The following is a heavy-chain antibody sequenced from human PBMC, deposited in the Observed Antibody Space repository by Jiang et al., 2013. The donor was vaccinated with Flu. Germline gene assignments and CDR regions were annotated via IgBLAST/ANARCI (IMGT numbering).Heavy chain of an antibody. CDR2: IYSGGST. D-gene: IGHD2-15*01. J-gene: IGHJ3*02. V-gene: IGHV3-53*04. CDR3: ARAYVSGAPDAFDI. Sequence: VQLVESGGGLVQPGGSLRLSCAASGFTVSSNYVSWVRQAPGKGLEWVSVIYSGGSTYYADSVKGRFTISRHNSKNTLYLQMNSLRAEDTAVYYCARAYVSGAPDAFDIWAKGQWSPS. CDR1: GFTVSSNY.